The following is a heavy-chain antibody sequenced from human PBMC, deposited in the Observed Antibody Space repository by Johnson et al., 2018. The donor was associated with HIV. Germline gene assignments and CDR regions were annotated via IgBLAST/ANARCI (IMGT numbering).Heavy chain of an antibody. CDR2: MYRGGST. CDR3: AKDQWSSSWTNDAFDI. V-gene: IGHV3-NL1*01. Sequence: QVQLVESGGGVVRPGGSLRLSCAASGFTFDDYGMSWVRQAPGKGLEWVSVMYRGGSTYYPDSVKGRFTISRDNSNNTLYLQMNSLRVEDTAVYYCAKDQWSSSWTNDAFDIWGQGTKVSVSS. CDR1: GFTFDDYG. J-gene: IGHJ3*02. D-gene: IGHD6-13*01.